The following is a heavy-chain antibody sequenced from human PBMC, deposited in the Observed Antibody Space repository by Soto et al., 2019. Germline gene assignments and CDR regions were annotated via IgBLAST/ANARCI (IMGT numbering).Heavy chain of an antibody. CDR2: INVNSGGT. J-gene: IGHJ4*02. CDR1: GYSFTGNY. Sequence: QVQLVQSGAEVKKPGASAKVSYKAAGYSFTGNYMHWVRQAPGQGFEWMGWINVNSGGTKYAQKFQGWVTMTRDTSISTAYMELSRLRSDDTAVYYCARGDKLSLYPQLDYWGQGTLVTVSS. D-gene: IGHD3-16*02. CDR3: ARGDKLSLYPQLDY. V-gene: IGHV1-2*04.